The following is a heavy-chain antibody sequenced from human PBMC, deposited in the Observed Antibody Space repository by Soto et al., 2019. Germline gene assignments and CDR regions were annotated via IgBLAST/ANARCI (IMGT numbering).Heavy chain of an antibody. CDR1: GYTFTSYG. Sequence: QVQLVQSGAEVKKPGASVKVSCKASGYTFTSYGISWVRQAPGQGLEWMGWISAYNGNTNYAQKLQGRVTMTTDTSTSTAYMELRSLRSDDTAVYYCAREGWESWGATVGSGYDYYYYYYGMDVWGQGTTVTVSS. J-gene: IGHJ6*02. CDR2: ISAYNGNT. D-gene: IGHD5-12*01. V-gene: IGHV1-18*01. CDR3: AREGWESWGATVGSGYDYYYYYYGMDV.